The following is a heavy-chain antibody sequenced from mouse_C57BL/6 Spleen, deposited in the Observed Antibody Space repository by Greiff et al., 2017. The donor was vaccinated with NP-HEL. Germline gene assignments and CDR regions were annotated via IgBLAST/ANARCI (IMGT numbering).Heavy chain of an antibody. J-gene: IGHJ1*03. CDR1: GYAFSSSW. V-gene: IGHV1-82*01. CDR2: IYPGDGDT. D-gene: IGHD6-2*01. CDR3: ARLSYWYFDV. Sequence: QVQLKQSGPELVKPGASVKISCKASGYAFSSSWMNWVKQRPGKGLEWIGRIYPGDGDTNYNGKFKGKATLTADKSSSTAYMQLSSLTSEDSAVYFCARLSYWYFDVWGTGTTVTVSS.